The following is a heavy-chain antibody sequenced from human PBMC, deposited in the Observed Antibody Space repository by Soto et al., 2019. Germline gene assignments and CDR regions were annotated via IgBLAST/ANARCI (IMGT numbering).Heavy chain of an antibody. CDR3: VKGGRFDF. J-gene: IGHJ4*02. V-gene: IGHV3-23*01. D-gene: IGHD2-15*01. Sequence: EVQLLASGGGLVQPGGSLRLSCAASGFTFNTFEMSWVRQAPGRGLEWVSFISDDGNRTYYADAVKGRCTISRHNSTYTLYLQMNSLTVEDTAVYACVKGGRFDFWGQGALVTVAS. CDR2: ISDDGNRT. CDR1: GFTFNTFE.